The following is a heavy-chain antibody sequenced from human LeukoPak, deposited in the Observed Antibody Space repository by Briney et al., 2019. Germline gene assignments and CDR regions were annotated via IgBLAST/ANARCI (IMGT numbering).Heavy chain of an antibody. CDR3: ARPPAAGLLNWFDP. CDR2: FYVGGAT. CDR1: GFSVTNNY. D-gene: IGHD6-13*01. Sequence: GGSLRLSCAVSGFSVTNNYMSWVRQAPGKGLEWVSVFYVGGATYYADSVKGRFTISRDNSENTLYLQMNSLRAEDTAVYYCARPPAAGLLNWFDPWGQGTLVTVSS. J-gene: IGHJ5*02. V-gene: IGHV3-53*05.